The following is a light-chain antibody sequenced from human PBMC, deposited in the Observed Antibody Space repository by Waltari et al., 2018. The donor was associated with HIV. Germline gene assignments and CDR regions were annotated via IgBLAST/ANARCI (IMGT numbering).Light chain of an antibody. V-gene: IGLV1-40*01. CDR2: GNS. CDR3: QSYDSSLSGWV. J-gene: IGLJ3*02. CDR1: SSNSGATYD. Sequence: QSVLTQPPSVSGAPGQRVTISCTGSSSNSGATYDVPWYQQLPGTAPKLLIFGNSNRPSGVPDRFSGSKSGTSASLAITGLQAEDEADYYCQSYDSSLSGWVFGGGTKLTVL.